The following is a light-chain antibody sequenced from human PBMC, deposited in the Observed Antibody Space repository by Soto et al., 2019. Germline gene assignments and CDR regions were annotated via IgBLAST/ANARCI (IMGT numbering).Light chain of an antibody. Sequence: QSALTQPPSASGTPGQRVTISCSGGNSNIGSNTVIWYQHLPGTAPKLLIYNNNQRPSGVPDRFSGSKSGTSASLTISGLQAEDEADYFCCSYAGTVAYVFGTGTKVTVL. CDR3: CSYAGTVAYV. CDR1: NSNIGSNT. CDR2: NNN. V-gene: IGLV1-44*01. J-gene: IGLJ1*01.